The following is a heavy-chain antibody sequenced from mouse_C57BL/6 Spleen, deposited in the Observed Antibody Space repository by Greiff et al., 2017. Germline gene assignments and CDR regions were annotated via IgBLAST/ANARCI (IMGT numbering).Heavy chain of an antibody. D-gene: IGHD1-1*01. J-gene: IGHJ2*01. CDR2: IYPGSGST. Sequence: QVQLQQSGAELVKPGASVKMSCKASGYTFTSYWITWVKQRPGQGLEWIGDIYPGSGSTNYNEKFKSKATLTVDTSSSTAYMQLSSLTSEDSAVYYCARSPLYYYGSRWYYFDYWGQGTTLTVSS. CDR1: GYTFTSYW. V-gene: IGHV1-55*01. CDR3: ARSPLYYYGSRWYYFDY.